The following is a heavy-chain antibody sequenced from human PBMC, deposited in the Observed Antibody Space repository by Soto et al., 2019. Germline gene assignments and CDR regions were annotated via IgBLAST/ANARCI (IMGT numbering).Heavy chain of an antibody. CDR1: GFTFSSYG. CDR2: ISYDGSNK. Sequence: GGSLRLSCAASGFTFSSYGMHWVRQAPGKGLEWVAVISYDGSNKYYADSVKGRFTISRDNSKNTLYLQMNSLRAEDTAVYYCAKGGMAVAGRDDAFDIWGQGTMVTVSS. J-gene: IGHJ3*02. D-gene: IGHD6-19*01. CDR3: AKGGMAVAGRDDAFDI. V-gene: IGHV3-30*18.